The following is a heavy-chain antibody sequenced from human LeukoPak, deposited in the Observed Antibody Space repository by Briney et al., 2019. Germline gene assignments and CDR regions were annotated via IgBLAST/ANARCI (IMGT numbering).Heavy chain of an antibody. CDR3: ARGVEPLAANTLAY. CDR2: LYSDGNT. CDR1: GFTVITND. D-gene: IGHD1-14*01. V-gene: IGHV3-53*01. Sequence: GGSLRLSCAASGFTVITNDMTWVRQAPGKGLEWVSVLYSDGNTKYADSVQGRFTISRDNSKSTLYLEMNSLSPDDTAVYYCARGVEPLAANTLAYRGQGTLVTVSS. J-gene: IGHJ4*02.